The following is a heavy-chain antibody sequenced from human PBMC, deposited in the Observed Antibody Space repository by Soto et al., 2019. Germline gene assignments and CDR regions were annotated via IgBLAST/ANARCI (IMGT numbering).Heavy chain of an antibody. V-gene: IGHV3-48*01. CDR3: ARNLYDYIWGSYRYTSEDAFDI. CDR2: ISSSSSTI. J-gene: IGHJ3*02. D-gene: IGHD3-16*02. Sequence: EVQLVESGGGLVQPGGSLRLSCAASGFTFSSYSMNWVRQAPGKGLEWVSYISSSSSTIYYADSVKGRFTISRDNAKNSLYLQMNSLRAEDTAVYYCARNLYDYIWGSYRYTSEDAFDIWGQGTMVTVSS. CDR1: GFTFSSYS.